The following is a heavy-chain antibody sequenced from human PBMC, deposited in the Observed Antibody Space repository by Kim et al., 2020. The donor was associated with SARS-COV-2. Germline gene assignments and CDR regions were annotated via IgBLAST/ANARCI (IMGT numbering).Heavy chain of an antibody. CDR3: ARDQEVWFGELLYPVDGDYYGMDV. CDR1: GYTFTSYG. V-gene: IGHV1-18*01. J-gene: IGHJ6*02. CDR2: ISAYNGNT. D-gene: IGHD3-10*01. Sequence: ASVKVSCKASGYTFTSYGISWVRQAPGQGLEWMGWISAYNGNTNYAQKLQGRVTMTTDTSTSTAYMELRSLRSDDTAVYYCARDQEVWFGELLYPVDGDYYGMDVWGQGTTVTVSS.